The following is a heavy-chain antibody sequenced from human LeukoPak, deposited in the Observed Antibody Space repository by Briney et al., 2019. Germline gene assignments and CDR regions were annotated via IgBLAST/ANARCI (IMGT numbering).Heavy chain of an antibody. Sequence: GGSLRLSCAASGFTFSSSWIHWVRQAPGKGLVWVSRINTDLSSTSYADSVKGRFTISRDNAKNTVYLQMNSLRVEDTAVYYCARVGYCSSGICYGMDVWGPGTTVSVSS. V-gene: IGHV3-74*01. D-gene: IGHD2-2*01. J-gene: IGHJ6*02. CDR3: ARVGYCSSGICYGMDV. CDR1: GFTFSSSW. CDR2: INTDLSST.